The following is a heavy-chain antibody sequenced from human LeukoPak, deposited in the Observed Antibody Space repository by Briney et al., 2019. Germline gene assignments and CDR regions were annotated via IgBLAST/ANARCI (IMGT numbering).Heavy chain of an antibody. CDR3: ASHSSSSSHRHYYYYYYMDV. J-gene: IGHJ6*03. CDR2: INHSGST. D-gene: IGHD6-6*01. V-gene: IGHV4-34*01. Sequence: SETLSLTCAVYGGSFSGYYWSWIRQPPGKGLEWIGEINHSGSTNYNPSLKSRVTISVDTSKNQFSLKLSSVTAADTAVYYRASHSSSSSHRHYYYYYYMDVWGKGTTVTVSS. CDR1: GGSFSGYY.